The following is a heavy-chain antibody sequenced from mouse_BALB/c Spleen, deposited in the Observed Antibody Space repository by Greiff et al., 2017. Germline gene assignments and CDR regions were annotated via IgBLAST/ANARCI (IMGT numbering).Heavy chain of an antibody. CDR2: ISSGGSYT. J-gene: IGHJ3*01. V-gene: IGHV5-9-4*01. D-gene: IGHD2-10*02. CDR3: ARDKYGNYAAY. Sequence: EVQLVESGGGLVKPGGSLKLSCAASGFTFSSYAMSWVRQSPEKRLEWVAEISSGGSYTYYPDTVTGRFTISRDNAKNTLYLQMSSLKSEDTAMYYCARDKYGNYAAYWGQGTLVTVSA. CDR1: GFTFSSYA.